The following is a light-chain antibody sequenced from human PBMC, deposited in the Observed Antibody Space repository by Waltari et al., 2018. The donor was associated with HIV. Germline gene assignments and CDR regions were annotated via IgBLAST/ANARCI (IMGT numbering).Light chain of an antibody. CDR1: RSNIGSGYA. Sequence: QSVLTQPPSMSGAPGQRVTISCTGSRSNIGSGYAVHWYQQLPGTAPKLLIYGNTNRPSGVPDRFSGSKSGTSASLAITGLQAEDEADYYCQSYDSSLNKVFGGGTKLTVL. J-gene: IGLJ2*01. V-gene: IGLV1-40*01. CDR2: GNT. CDR3: QSYDSSLNKV.